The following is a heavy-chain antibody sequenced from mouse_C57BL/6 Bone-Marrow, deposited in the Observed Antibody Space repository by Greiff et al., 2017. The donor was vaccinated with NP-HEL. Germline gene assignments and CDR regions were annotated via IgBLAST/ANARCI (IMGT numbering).Heavy chain of an antibody. D-gene: IGHD3-2*02. CDR3: ARWGQLRLWFAY. CDR2: LYPGSGSN. J-gene: IGHJ3*01. V-gene: IGHV1-55*01. CDR1: GYTFTSYW. Sequence: QVQLQQPGAELVKPGASVKMSCKASGYTFTSYWITWVKQRPGQGLEWIGDLYPGSGSNNYNAKFKSKATLTVDTSSITAYMQLSSLTSEDSAVYYCARWGQLRLWFAYWGQGTLVTVSA.